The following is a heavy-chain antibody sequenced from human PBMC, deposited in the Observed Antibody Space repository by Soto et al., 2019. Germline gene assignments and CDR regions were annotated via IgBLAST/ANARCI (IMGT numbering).Heavy chain of an antibody. V-gene: IGHV1-69*13. CDR2: IIPIFGTA. J-gene: IGHJ6*02. CDR1: GGTFSSYA. D-gene: IGHD3-22*01. CDR3: ARVLYYYDSSGYSIYYYYGMDV. Sequence: GASVKVSCKASGGTFSSYAISWVRQAPGQGLEWMGGIIPIFGTANYAQKFQGRVTITADESTSTACMELSSLRSEDTAVYYCARVLYYYDSSGYSIYYYYGMDVWGQGTTVTVSS.